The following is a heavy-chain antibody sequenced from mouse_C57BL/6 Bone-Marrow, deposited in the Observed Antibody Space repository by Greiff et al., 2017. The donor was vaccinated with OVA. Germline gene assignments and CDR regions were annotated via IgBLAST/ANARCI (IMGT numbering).Heavy chain of an antibody. J-gene: IGHJ1*03. V-gene: IGHV1-55*01. Sequence: QVQLQQPGAELVKPGASVKMSCKASGYTFTSYWITWVKQRPGQGLEWIGDIYPGSGSTNYNEKFKSKATLTVDTSSSTAYMQLSSLTSEDSAVYDCARGYYGSSWYFEVWGTGTTVTVSA. CDR1: GYTFTSYW. CDR3: ARGYYGSSWYFEV. D-gene: IGHD1-1*01. CDR2: IYPGSGST.